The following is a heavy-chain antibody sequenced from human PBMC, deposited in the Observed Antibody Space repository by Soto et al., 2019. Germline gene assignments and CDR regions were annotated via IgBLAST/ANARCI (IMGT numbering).Heavy chain of an antibody. CDR1: GGSISSYY. D-gene: IGHD4-17*01. CDR3: ARERDPGGPYDYGDYVRRLDAFDI. CDR2: IYYSGST. V-gene: IGHV4-59*01. Sequence: SETLSLTCTVSGGSISSYYWSWIRQPPGKGLEWIGYIYYSGSTNYNPSLKSRVTISVDTSKNQFSLKLSSVTAADTAVYYCARERDPGGPYDYGDYVRRLDAFDIWGQGTMVTVSS. J-gene: IGHJ3*02.